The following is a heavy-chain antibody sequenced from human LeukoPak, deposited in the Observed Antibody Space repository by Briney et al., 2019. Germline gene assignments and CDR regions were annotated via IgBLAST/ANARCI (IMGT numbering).Heavy chain of an antibody. J-gene: IGHJ4*02. V-gene: IGHV3-30-3*01. CDR3: AREGYYGSGSPPSLYFDY. CDR2: TSSDLNVK. D-gene: IGHD3-10*01. Sequence: GGSLGLSCAASGFTFRNYVIHWVRQAPGKGLEWVAVTSSDLNVKLYADSVKGRFTIARDNSRSTLYLQMNSLRPEDTAIYYCAREGYYGSGSPPSLYFDYWGQGTLVTVSS. CDR1: GFTFRNYV.